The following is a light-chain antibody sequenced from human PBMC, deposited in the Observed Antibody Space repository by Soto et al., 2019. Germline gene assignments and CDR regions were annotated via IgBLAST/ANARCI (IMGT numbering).Light chain of an antibody. CDR1: QSVSSN. J-gene: IGKJ1*01. Sequence: EILMTQSPDTLSVSPGERATLSCRASQSVSSNLAWYQQKPGQAPRLLIYGASTRATGIPARFSGSGSGTEFTLTISSLQSEDFAVDYCQQYNNWPRTFGQGTKVDI. V-gene: IGKV3-15*01. CDR3: QQYNNWPRT. CDR2: GAS.